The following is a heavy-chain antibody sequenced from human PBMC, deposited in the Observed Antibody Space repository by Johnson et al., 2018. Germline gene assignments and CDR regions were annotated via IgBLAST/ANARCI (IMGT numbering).Heavy chain of an antibody. CDR3: ARASHTVTRLRDSYYYGMDV. V-gene: IGHV3-33*01. CDR2: IWYDGSNK. Sequence: QVQLVQSGGGVVQPGRSLRLSCAASGFTFSSYGMHWVRQAPGKGLEWVAVIWYDGSNKYYADSVTGRFTISRDNSKNTLYLQMNSLRAEEPAVYYCARASHTVTRLRDSYYYGMDVWGQGTTVTVSS. CDR1: GFTFSSYG. J-gene: IGHJ6*02. D-gene: IGHD4-17*01.